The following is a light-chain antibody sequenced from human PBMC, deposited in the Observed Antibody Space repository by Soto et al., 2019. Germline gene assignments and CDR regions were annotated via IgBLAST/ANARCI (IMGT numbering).Light chain of an antibody. CDR3: AAWDDSLTGPV. CDR1: SSNIGNNA. CDR2: FDD. J-gene: IGLJ3*02. V-gene: IGLV1-36*01. Sequence: QSVLTQPPSVSAAPRQRVTISCSESSSNIGNNAVNWYQQLPGKAPKLLIHFDDRVASGVSDRFSGSKSGTSASLAISGLQSEDEADYYCAAWDDSLTGPVFGGGTKLTVL.